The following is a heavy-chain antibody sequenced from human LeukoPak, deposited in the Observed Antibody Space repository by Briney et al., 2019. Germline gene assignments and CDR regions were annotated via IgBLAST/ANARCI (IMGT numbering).Heavy chain of an antibody. J-gene: IGHJ4*02. Sequence: GALRLSCAASGFTFSSYWMSRVRQAPGKGLEWVANIKQDGSEKYYVDSVKGRFTISRDNAKNSLYLQMNSLRAEDTAEYYCARDKRRRFFDWLFIDYWGQGTLVTVSS. CDR1: GFTFSSYW. D-gene: IGHD3-9*01. V-gene: IGHV3-7*01. CDR3: ARDKRRRFFDWLFIDY. CDR2: IKQDGSEK.